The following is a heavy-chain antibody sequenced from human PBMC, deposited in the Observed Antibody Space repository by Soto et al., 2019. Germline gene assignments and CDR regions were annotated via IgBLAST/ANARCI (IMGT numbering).Heavy chain of an antibody. Sequence: QVQLQESGPGLVKPSETLSLTCTVSGGSISSYYWSWIRQPPGKGLEWLGYIYYSGSTKCNPSLKSRVTISVDTSKNQFSLKLSSVTAADPAVYYCAKHVATTAFDIWGQGTMVTVSS. CDR2: IYYSGST. CDR3: AKHVATTAFDI. J-gene: IGHJ3*02. CDR1: GGSISSYY. D-gene: IGHD1-1*01. V-gene: IGHV4-59*08.